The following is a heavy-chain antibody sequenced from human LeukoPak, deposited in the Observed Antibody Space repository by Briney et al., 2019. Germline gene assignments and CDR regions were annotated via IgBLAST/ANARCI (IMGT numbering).Heavy chain of an antibody. CDR2: INSDGSST. CDR3: AKDRMTTDYFDY. Sequence: GGSLRLSCAASGFTFGSYWMHWVRQAPGKGLVWVSRINSDGSSTSYADSVKGRFTISRDNAKNTLYLQMNSLRAEDTAVYYCAKDRMTTDYFDYWGQGTLVTVSS. J-gene: IGHJ4*02. CDR1: GFTFGSYW. D-gene: IGHD4-11*01. V-gene: IGHV3-74*01.